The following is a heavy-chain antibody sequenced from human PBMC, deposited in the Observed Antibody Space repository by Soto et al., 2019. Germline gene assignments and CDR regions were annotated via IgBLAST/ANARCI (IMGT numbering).Heavy chain of an antibody. Sequence: SETMCLTSAVYTLSLSCYFSTSLRQPPGNPLEWIGEINHSGNTNYSPSLKSRVTISLDTSKNQFSLKLSSVTAADTAVYYCARGLRDSSGYYHVHYFQHWGQGTLVTVSS. CDR1: TLSLSCYF. CDR2: INHSGNT. J-gene: IGHJ1*01. D-gene: IGHD3-22*01. CDR3: ARGLRDSSGYYHVHYFQH. V-gene: IGHV4-34*01.